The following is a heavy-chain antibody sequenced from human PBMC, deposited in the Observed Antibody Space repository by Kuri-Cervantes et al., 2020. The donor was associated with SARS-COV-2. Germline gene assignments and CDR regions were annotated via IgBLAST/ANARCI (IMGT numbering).Heavy chain of an antibody. D-gene: IGHD3-22*01. CDR2: IFSTGST. CDR3: VRDYFDASGVGWFDP. CDR1: GGSISTYY. J-gene: IGHJ5*02. Sequence: SETLSLTCTVSGGSISTYYWSWIRQSPGKGLEWIGYIFSTGSTRYNPSLESRVSISIDTSKKQFSLKMTSVTAADTAVYFCVRDYFDASGVGWFDPWGPGTLVTVSS. V-gene: IGHV4-59*01.